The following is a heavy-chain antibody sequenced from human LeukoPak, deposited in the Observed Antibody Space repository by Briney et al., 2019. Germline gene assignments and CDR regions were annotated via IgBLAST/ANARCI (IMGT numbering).Heavy chain of an antibody. CDR1: GYSFTSYW. Sequence: GESLKISCKGSGYSFTSYWIGWVRQMPGKGLEWMGIIYPGDSDTRYRPSFQGQVTISADKSISTAYLQWSSLKASDTAMYYCARRAYYYDSSGYYYYFDYWGQGTLVTVSS. V-gene: IGHV5-51*01. CDR2: IYPGDSDT. D-gene: IGHD3-22*01. J-gene: IGHJ4*02. CDR3: ARRAYYYDSSGYYYYFDY.